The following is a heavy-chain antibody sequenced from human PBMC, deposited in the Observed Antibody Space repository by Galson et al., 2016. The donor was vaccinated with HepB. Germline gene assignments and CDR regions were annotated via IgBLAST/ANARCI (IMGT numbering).Heavy chain of an antibody. Sequence: SLRLSCAASGFTFSSYSMNWVRQAPGKGLEWVSSISSSSSYIYYADSVKGRFTISRDNAKNSLYLQMTSLRAEDTAVYYCARSDGYKPPYHYGIDVWGQGTTVTVSS. D-gene: IGHD5-24*01. CDR1: GFTFSSYS. J-gene: IGHJ6*02. CDR2: ISSSSSYI. V-gene: IGHV3-21*01. CDR3: ARSDGYKPPYHYGIDV.